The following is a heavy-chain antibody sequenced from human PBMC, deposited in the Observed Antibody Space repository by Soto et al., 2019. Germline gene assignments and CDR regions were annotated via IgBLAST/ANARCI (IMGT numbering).Heavy chain of an antibody. D-gene: IGHD4-17*01. Sequence: SETLSLTCTVSGGSILNGGHYWTWIRQHPGKGLEWIGKIFFSGNTHYNPALKSRLTFSVDTTKNQFSLKLTSVTAADTAIYYCARDDYGGMLHFWGPGTLVTVSS. V-gene: IGHV4-31*03. CDR2: IFFSGNT. CDR3: ARDDYGGMLHF. J-gene: IGHJ4*02. CDR1: GGSILNGGHY.